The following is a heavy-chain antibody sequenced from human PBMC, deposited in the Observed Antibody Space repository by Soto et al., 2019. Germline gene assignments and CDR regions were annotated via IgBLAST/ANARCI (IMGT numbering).Heavy chain of an antibody. V-gene: IGHV3-9*01. CDR2: ISWNSGSI. CDR3: AKDSGYDSSGYPHDAFDI. Sequence: GGSLRLSCAASGFTFDDYAMHWVRQAPGKGLEWVSGISWNSGSIGYADSVKGRFTISRDNAKNSLYLQMNSLRAEDTALYYCAKDSGYDSSGYPHDAFDIWGQGTMATVSS. J-gene: IGHJ3*02. D-gene: IGHD3-22*01. CDR1: GFTFDDYA.